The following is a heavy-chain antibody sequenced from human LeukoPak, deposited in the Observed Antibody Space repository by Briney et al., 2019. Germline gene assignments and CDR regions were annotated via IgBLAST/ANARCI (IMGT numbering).Heavy chain of an antibody. J-gene: IGHJ4*02. CDR3: ARYAGATHSFYFDY. Sequence: SGTLSLTCAVSGGSISSSNWWSWVRQPPGKGLEWIGEIYHSGSTNYNPSLKSRVTISVNKSKNQFSLKLSSVTAADTAVYYCARYAGATHSFYFDYWGQGTLVTVSS. CDR2: IYHSGST. CDR1: GGSISSSNW. V-gene: IGHV4-4*02. D-gene: IGHD1-26*01.